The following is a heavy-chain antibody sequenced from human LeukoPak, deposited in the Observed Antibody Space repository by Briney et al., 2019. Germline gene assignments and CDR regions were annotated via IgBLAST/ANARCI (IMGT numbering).Heavy chain of an antibody. Sequence: SETLSLTCAVYGVSFSGYYWSWIRQPPGKGLEWIGEINHSGSTNYNPSLKSRVTISVDTSKNQFSLKLSSVTAADTAVYYCARGRPYSGGYHLDYWGQGTLVTVS. V-gene: IGHV4-34*01. CDR2: INHSGST. CDR1: GVSFSGYY. J-gene: IGHJ4*02. CDR3: ARGRPYSGGYHLDY. D-gene: IGHD1-26*01.